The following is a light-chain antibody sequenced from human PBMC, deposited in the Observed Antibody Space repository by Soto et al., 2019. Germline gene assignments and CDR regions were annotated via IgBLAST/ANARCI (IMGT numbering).Light chain of an antibody. J-gene: IGLJ2*01. CDR3: QVWDSSSDHPGV. CDR2: YDS. CDR1: KIGSKS. Sequence: SYELTQPPSVSVAPGKTARITCGGNKIGSKSVYWYQQKPGQAPVPVIYYDSDRPSGIPERFSGSNSGNTATLTTSRVEAGDEADYYCQVWDSSSDHPGVFGGGTKLTVL. V-gene: IGLV3-21*04.